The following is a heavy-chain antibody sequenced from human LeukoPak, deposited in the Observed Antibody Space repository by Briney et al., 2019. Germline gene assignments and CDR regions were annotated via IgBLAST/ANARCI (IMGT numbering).Heavy chain of an antibody. D-gene: IGHD5-12*01. CDR2: ISWNSGSI. Sequence: GGSLRLSCAASGFTFDDYAMHWVRQAPGKGLEWVSGISWNSGSIGYADSVKGRFTISRDNAKNSLYLQMNSLRAEDTALYYCAKDIYSGYDRAYYYYYGMDVWGQGTTVTVSS. CDR1: GFTFDDYA. V-gene: IGHV3-9*01. J-gene: IGHJ6*02. CDR3: AKDIYSGYDRAYYYYYGMDV.